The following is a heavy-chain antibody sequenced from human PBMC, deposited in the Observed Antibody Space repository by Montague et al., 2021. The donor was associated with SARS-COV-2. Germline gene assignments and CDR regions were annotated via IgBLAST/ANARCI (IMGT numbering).Heavy chain of an antibody. CDR2: IYYSGST. V-gene: IGHV4-59*08. J-gene: IGHJ4*02. CDR3: ARHELELAPGLSGYGGFDY. D-gene: IGHD5-12*01. Sequence: SETLSLTCTVSGGSISSYYWSWIRQPPGKGLEWIGYIYYSGSTNYNPSLKSRVTISVDTSKNQFSLKLSSVTAADTAVYYCARHELELAPGLSGYGGFDYWGQGTLVTVSS. CDR1: GGSISSYY.